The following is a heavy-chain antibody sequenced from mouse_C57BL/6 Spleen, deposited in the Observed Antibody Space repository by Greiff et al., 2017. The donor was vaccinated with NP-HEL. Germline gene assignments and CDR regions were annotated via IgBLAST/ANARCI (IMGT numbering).Heavy chain of an antibody. D-gene: IGHD3-2*02. CDR2: INPGSGGT. Sequence: QVQLQQSGAELVRPGTSVKVSCKASGYAFTNYLIAWVKQRPGQGLEWIGVINPGSGGTNYNEKFKGKATLTADKSSSTAYMQLSSLTSEDSAVYFCARGRTAQAPDYWGQGTTLTVSS. V-gene: IGHV1-54*01. J-gene: IGHJ2*01. CDR3: ARGRTAQAPDY. CDR1: GYAFTNYL.